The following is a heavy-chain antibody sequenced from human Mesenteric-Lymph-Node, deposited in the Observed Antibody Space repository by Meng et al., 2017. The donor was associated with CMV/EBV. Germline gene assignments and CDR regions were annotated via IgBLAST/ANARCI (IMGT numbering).Heavy chain of an antibody. CDR1: GGSFSGYY. CDR2: INHSGST. D-gene: IGHD4-23*01. V-gene: IGHV4-34*01. Sequence: QVHLKQGGEGRLKPSETLSRTCAVYGGSFSGYYWSGIRQPPGKGLEWIGEINHSGSTNYNPSLKSRVTISVDTSKNQFSLKLSSVTAADTAVYYCARHQRWLKSEGGFDYWGQGTLVTVSS. J-gene: IGHJ4*02. CDR3: ARHQRWLKSEGGFDY.